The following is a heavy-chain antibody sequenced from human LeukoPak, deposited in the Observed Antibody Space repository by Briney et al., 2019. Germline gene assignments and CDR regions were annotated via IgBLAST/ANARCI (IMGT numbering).Heavy chain of an antibody. V-gene: IGHV1-69*06. J-gene: IGHJ4*02. CDR2: IIPIFGTA. CDR3: AREPLRGYSYGQANYFDY. CDR1: GGTFSSYA. D-gene: IGHD5-18*01. Sequence: RASVKVSCKASGGTFSSYAISWVRQAPGQGLEWMGGIIPIFGTANYAQKFQGRVTITADKSTSTAYMELSSLRSEDTAVYYCAREPLRGYSYGQANYFDYWGQGTLVTVSS.